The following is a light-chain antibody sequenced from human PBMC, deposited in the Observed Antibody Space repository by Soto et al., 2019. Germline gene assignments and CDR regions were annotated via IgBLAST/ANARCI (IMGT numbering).Light chain of an antibody. CDR2: EV. CDR1: SSDVGGYNY. J-gene: IGLJ1*01. V-gene: IGLV2-14*01. Sequence: QSALTQPASVSGSLGQSITISCTGTSSDVGGYNYVSWYQQHPGKAPQLVIFEVTNRFSGSKSGNTASLTISGLQAEDEADYYCSSYTSGGSYVFGTGTKVTVL. CDR3: SSYTSGGSYV.